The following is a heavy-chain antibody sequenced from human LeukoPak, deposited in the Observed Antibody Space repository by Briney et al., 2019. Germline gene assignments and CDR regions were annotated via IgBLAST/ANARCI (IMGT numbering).Heavy chain of an antibody. CDR1: GGTFSSCA. CDR3: ARGAYYDFWSGYYHFDY. D-gene: IGHD3-3*01. Sequence: GASVKVSCKASGGTFSSCAISWVRQAPGQGLEWMGRIIPILGIANYAQKFQGRVTITADKSTSTAYMELSSLRSEDTAVYYCARGAYYDFWSGYYHFDYWGQGTLVTVSS. V-gene: IGHV1-69*04. CDR2: IIPILGIA. J-gene: IGHJ4*02.